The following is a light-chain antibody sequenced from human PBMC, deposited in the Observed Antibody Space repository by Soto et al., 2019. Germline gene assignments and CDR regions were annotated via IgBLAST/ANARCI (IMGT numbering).Light chain of an antibody. CDR1: SGHSNYA. J-gene: IGLJ2*01. V-gene: IGLV4-69*01. CDR2: LNSDGSH. CDR3: QTWGSGIVV. Sequence: QPVLPQSPSASASLGASVKLTCTLSSGHSNYAIAWLQQQSEKGPRYLMKLNSDGSHSKGDGIPDRYSGSSSGAERYLTISSLQSEDEADYYCQTWGSGIVVFGGRTQLTVL.